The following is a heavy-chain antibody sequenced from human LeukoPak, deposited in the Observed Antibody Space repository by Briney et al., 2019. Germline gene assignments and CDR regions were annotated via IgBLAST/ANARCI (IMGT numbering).Heavy chain of an antibody. CDR3: ARHLLSDYPYYYSYMDV. V-gene: IGHV3-7*01. D-gene: IGHD4-17*01. CDR2: INQDESEK. CDR1: GFTFSSYG. J-gene: IGHJ6*03. Sequence: PGGSLRLSCAASGFTFSSYGMHWVRQAPGKGLEWVANINQDESEKYYVGSVKGRFTISRDNAKNSLYLQMNSLRAEDTAVYYCARHLLSDYPYYYSYMDVWGKGTTVTVSS.